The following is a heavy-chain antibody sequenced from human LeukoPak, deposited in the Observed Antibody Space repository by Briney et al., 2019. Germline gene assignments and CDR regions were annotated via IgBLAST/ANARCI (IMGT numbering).Heavy chain of an antibody. V-gene: IGHV1-18*01. CDR3: ATDPGSGWSPNAFDI. Sequence: ASVKVSCKASGYTFTSYGISWVRQAPGQGREWMGWISAYNGNTNYAQKLQGRVTMTTDTSTSTAYMELRSLRSDDTAVYYCATDPGSGWSPNAFDIWGQGTMVTVSS. CDR1: GYTFTSYG. D-gene: IGHD6-19*01. CDR2: ISAYNGNT. J-gene: IGHJ3*02.